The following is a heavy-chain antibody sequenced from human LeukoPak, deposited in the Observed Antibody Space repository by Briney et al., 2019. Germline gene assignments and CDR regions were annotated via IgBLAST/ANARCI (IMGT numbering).Heavy chain of an antibody. CDR1: GYTFTSYD. J-gene: IGHJ4*02. CDR2: MNPNSGNT. CDR3: ARATYSSREIDY. Sequence: ASVTVSCKASGYTFTSYDINWVRQATGQGLEWMGWMNPNSGNTGYAQKFQGRVTMTRNTSINTAYMELSSLRSEDTAVYYCARATYSSREIDYWGQGTLVTVSS. D-gene: IGHD6-13*01. V-gene: IGHV1-8*01.